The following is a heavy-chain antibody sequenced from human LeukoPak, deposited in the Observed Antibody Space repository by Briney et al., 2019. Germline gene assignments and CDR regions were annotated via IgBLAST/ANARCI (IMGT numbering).Heavy chain of an antibody. J-gene: IGHJ5*02. V-gene: IGHV4-4*07. CDR1: GGSISSYY. Sequence: SETLSLTCTVSGGSISSYYWSGIGSPPGRGLEGIGLLYTSGSTNYNPSLKSRVTMSVDTSKNQFSLRLSSVTAADTAVYYCARAVAGTGGWFDPWGQGTLVTVSS. CDR2: LYTSGST. D-gene: IGHD6-19*01. CDR3: ARAVAGTGGWFDP.